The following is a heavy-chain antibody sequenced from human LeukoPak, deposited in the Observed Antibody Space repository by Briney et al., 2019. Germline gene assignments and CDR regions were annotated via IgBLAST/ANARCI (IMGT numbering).Heavy chain of an antibody. CDR3: ARTRAGSFDY. D-gene: IGHD5-24*01. V-gene: IGHV4-39*01. CDR1: GGSISSTSYY. CDR2: FYYTGST. Sequence: SETLSLTCTVSGGSISSTSYYWGWIRQPPGKGLEWIGSFYYTGSTFYNPSLKSRVTVSVDTSKDQFSLKLSSVTAADTAVYYCARTRAGSFDYWGQGTLVTVSS. J-gene: IGHJ4*02.